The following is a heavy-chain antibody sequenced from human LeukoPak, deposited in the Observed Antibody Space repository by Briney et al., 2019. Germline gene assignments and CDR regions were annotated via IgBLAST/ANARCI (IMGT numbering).Heavy chain of an antibody. Sequence: PSETLSLTCTVSGYSISSGYYWGWIRQPPGKGLEWIGSIYHSGSTYYNPSLKSRVTISVDTSKNQFSLKLSSVTAADTAVYYCARDRRWLVPLAHPPPLYYFDYWGQGTLVTVSS. CDR3: ARDRRWLVPLAHPPPLYYFDY. J-gene: IGHJ4*02. V-gene: IGHV4-38-2*02. CDR1: GYSISSGYY. CDR2: IYHSGST. D-gene: IGHD6-19*01.